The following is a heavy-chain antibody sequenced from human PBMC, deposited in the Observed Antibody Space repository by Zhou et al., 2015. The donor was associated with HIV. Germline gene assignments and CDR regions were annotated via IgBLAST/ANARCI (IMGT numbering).Heavy chain of an antibody. CDR2: ISIYSGNT. Sequence: QVQLVQSGAEVKKPGASVKVSCKASGYTFTNYDINWVRQATGQGLEWMGWISIYSGNTNYAQKFQGRVTMTTDTSTSTAYMEVRSLRSDDTAVYYCARDCSSTSCYYAMDVWGQGTTVTVSS. V-gene: IGHV1-18*01. CDR3: ARDCSSTSCYYAMDV. D-gene: IGHD2-2*01. CDR1: GYTFTNYD. J-gene: IGHJ6*02.